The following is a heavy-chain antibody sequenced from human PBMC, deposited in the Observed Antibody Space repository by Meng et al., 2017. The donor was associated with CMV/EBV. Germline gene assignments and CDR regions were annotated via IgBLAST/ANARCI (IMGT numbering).Heavy chain of an antibody. CDR1: GFTFSSYS. D-gene: IGHD6-19*01. CDR2: ISSSSSYK. V-gene: IGHV3-21*01. Sequence: GGSLRLSCAASGFTFSSYSMNWVRQAPGKGLEWVSSISSSSSYKYYADSVKGRFTISRDNAKNSLYLQMNSLRAEDTAVYYCARDGIAVAGIDYWGQGTLVTVSS. CDR3: ARDGIAVAGIDY. J-gene: IGHJ4*02.